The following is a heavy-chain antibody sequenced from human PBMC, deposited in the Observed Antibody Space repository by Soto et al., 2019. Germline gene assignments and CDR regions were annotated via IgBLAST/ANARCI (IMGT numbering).Heavy chain of an antibody. D-gene: IGHD2-21*02. CDR2: INHSGST. V-gene: IGHV4-34*01. CDR3: ARDLWGYCGTDCYPLDV. CDR1: SESFSGYF. J-gene: IGHJ6*02. Sequence: SETLSLTCAVYSESFSGYFWTWIRQPPGKGLEWIGEINHSGSTNYNPSLKSRVTISVDTSKNQFSLKLNSVTAADTAVYYCARDLWGYCGTDCYPLDVWGQGTTVTVSS.